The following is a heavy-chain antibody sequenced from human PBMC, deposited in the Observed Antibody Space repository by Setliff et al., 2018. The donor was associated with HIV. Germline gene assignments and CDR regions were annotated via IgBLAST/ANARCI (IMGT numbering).Heavy chain of an antibody. D-gene: IGHD4-17*01. V-gene: IGHV7-4-1*01. CDR3: ARDDYANTDLDF. Sequence: GASVKVSCKASGYTFTDYGINWVRQAPGQGLEWMGWINTNNGNPTYAQGFTGRFVFSSDTSVRTAYLQIVGLKAEDTAVYFCARDDYANTDLDFWGPGTLGTVPQ. CDR2: INTNNGNP. J-gene: IGHJ4*02. CDR1: GYTFTDYG.